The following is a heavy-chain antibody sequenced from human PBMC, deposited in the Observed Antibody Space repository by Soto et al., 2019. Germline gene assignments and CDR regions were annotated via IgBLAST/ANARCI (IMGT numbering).Heavy chain of an antibody. CDR2: ISSSSSYI. Sequence: EVQLVESGGGLVKPGGSLRLSCAASGFTFSSYSMNWVRQAPGKGLEWVSSISSSSSYIYYADSVKGRFTISRDNAKNQLYLQMNSLRAEDTAVYYCAREGSSSSWYAGYYYGMDVWGQGTTVTVSS. D-gene: IGHD6-13*01. J-gene: IGHJ6*02. CDR3: AREGSSSSWYAGYYYGMDV. CDR1: GFTFSSYS. V-gene: IGHV3-21*01.